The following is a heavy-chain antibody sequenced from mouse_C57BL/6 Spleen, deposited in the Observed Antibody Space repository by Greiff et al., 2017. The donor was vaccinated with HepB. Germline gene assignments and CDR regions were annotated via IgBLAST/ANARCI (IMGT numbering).Heavy chain of an antibody. Sequence: VQLQQSGAELVRPGASVKLSCTASGFNIKDYYMHWVKQRPEQGLEWIGRIDPEDGDTEYAPKFQGKATMTADTSSNTAYLQLSSLTSEDTAVYYCTSTVVEPHWYFDVWGTGTTVTVAS. CDR2: IDPEDGDT. D-gene: IGHD1-1*01. V-gene: IGHV14-1*01. J-gene: IGHJ1*03. CDR1: GFNIKDYY. CDR3: TSTVVEPHWYFDV.